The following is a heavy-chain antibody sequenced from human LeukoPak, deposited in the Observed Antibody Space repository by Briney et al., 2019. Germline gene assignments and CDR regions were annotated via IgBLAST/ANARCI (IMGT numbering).Heavy chain of an antibody. Sequence: PGGSLRLSCAASGFTFINAWMSWVRQAPGKGLEWVANMKQDGSEKYYLDSVKGRFTISRDNAKNSLYLQMNSLRAEDTAVYYCARSLAAGFDIWGQGTMVIVSS. V-gene: IGHV3-7*04. CDR3: ARSLAAGFDI. D-gene: IGHD6-25*01. CDR2: MKQDGSEK. CDR1: GFTFINAW. J-gene: IGHJ3*02.